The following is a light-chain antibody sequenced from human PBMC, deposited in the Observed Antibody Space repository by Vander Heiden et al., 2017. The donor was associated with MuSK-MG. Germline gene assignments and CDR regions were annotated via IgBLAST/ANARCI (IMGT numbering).Light chain of an antibody. Sequence: EIVLTQSPGTLSLSPGERATLSCRASQSISSSYLAWYQQRPGQAPRLLIYDASSRATGIPDRFSGSGSGTDFTLTISSLEPEDFAVYYCQQYGRSPPMFSFGPGTKVDIK. CDR2: DAS. V-gene: IGKV3-20*01. CDR1: QSISSSY. CDR3: QQYGRSPPMFS. J-gene: IGKJ3*01.